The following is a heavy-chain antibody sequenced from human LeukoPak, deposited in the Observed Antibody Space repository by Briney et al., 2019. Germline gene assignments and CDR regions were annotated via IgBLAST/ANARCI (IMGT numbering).Heavy chain of an antibody. Sequence: GGSLRLSCAASGFTFSSYAMSWVRQAPAKGLEWVSSISSSGDSTYYADSVKGRFTISRDNSKNTLYLQMNSLRAEDTAVYYCAKDDYYYYMDVWGKGTTVTVSS. V-gene: IGHV3-23*01. J-gene: IGHJ6*03. CDR2: ISSSGDST. CDR3: AKDDYYYYMDV. CDR1: GFTFSSYA.